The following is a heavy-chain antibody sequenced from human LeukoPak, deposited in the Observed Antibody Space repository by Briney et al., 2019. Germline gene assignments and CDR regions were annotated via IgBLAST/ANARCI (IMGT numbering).Heavy chain of an antibody. CDR1: GYSFTSYW. CDR2: IYPGDSDT. D-gene: IGHD6-13*01. J-gene: IGHJ3*02. V-gene: IGHV5-51*01. CDR3: ARPVVQQLDAFDI. Sequence: GESLKISCKGSGYSFTSYWIGWVRQMPGKGLEWMGIIYPGDSDTRYSPSFQGQVTISADKSISTAYLQWSSLKASDTAMYYCARPVVQQLDAFDIWGQGTMVTVSS.